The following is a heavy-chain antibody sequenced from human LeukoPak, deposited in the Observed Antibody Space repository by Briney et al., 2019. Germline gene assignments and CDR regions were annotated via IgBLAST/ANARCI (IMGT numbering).Heavy chain of an antibody. CDR2: TRFDGSIK. J-gene: IGHJ4*02. CDR1: GFIFSDYG. V-gene: IGHV3-33*01. Sequence: GRSLRLSCAVSGFIFSDYGFHWVRQAPGKGLEWVAVTRFDGSIKQYAGSVKGRFTISRDDSKNTLYLQMNFLKSEDTAVYYCARWGGTRQYYFDYWGQGTLVTVSS. CDR3: ARWGGTRQYYFDY. D-gene: IGHD1-1*01.